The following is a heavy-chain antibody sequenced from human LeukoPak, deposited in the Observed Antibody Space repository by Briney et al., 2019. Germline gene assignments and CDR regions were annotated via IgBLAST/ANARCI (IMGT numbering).Heavy chain of an antibody. J-gene: IGHJ4*02. CDR1: GYTFTNYY. CDR3: ARVYCSGGSCYEFDF. D-gene: IGHD2-15*01. Sequence: ASVKVSCKAAGYTFTNYYMQWVRQAPGQGLEWMGIINPRDGSTSYAQKFQGRVTVTRDTSTSTVYMELSSLRSEDTAVYYCARVYCSGGSCYEFDFWGQGTLVTVSS. V-gene: IGHV1-46*03. CDR2: INPRDGST.